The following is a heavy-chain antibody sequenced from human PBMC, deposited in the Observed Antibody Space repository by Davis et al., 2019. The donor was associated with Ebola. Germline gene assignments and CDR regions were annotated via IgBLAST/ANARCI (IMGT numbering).Heavy chain of an antibody. CDR2: INPNSGGT. D-gene: IGHD6-19*01. Sequence: ASVKVSCKASGYTFTGYYMHWVRQAPGQGLEWMGWINPNSGGTNYAQKFQGRVTMTRDTSISTAYMELSRLRSDDTAVYYCARDLPPYSSGRTNGDYWGQGTLVTVSS. CDR3: ARDLPPYSSGRTNGDY. CDR1: GYTFTGYY. J-gene: IGHJ4*02. V-gene: IGHV1-2*02.